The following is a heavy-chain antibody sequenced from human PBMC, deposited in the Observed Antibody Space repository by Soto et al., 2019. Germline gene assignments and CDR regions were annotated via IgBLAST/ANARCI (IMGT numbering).Heavy chain of an antibody. CDR1: GFTSSDYW. J-gene: IGHJ5*02. D-gene: IGHD1-1*01. CDR2: IKQDGSEK. V-gene: IGHV3-7*03. Sequence: GGSLRLSCAASGFTSSDYWMSWVRQAPGKGLEWVANIKQDGSEKFYVDSVKGRFTISRDNAQNSVYLQMNSLRAEDTAVYYCVREVYNSDCFDPWGQGTLVTVSS. CDR3: VREVYNSDCFDP.